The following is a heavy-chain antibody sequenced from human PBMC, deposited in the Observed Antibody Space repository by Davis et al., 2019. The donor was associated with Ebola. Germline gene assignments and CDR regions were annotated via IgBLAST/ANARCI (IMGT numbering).Heavy chain of an antibody. V-gene: IGHV4-34*01. CDR1: GFTFSNAW. CDR3: ARPTYYYDSSGYYSH. Sequence: ESLKISCAASGFTFSNAWMSWIRQPPGKGLEWIGEINHSGSTNYNPSLKSRVTISGDTSKNQFSLKLSSVTAADTAVYYCARPTYYYDSSGYYSHWGQGTLVTVSS. D-gene: IGHD3-22*01. CDR2: INHSGST. J-gene: IGHJ4*02.